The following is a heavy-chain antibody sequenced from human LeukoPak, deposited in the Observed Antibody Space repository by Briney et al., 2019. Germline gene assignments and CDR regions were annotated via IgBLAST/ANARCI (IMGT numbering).Heavy chain of an antibody. D-gene: IGHD3-22*01. V-gene: IGHV3-48*04. J-gene: IGHJ4*02. CDR1: GFSLSAYN. CDR2: ISSSSATI. CDR3: ARDFSTYYYDSSGYGHY. Sequence: GGSLRLSCEGSGFSLSAYNMNWVRQAPGKGLESVSYISSSSATIFYADSVKGRFTISRDNAKNSLYLQMNSLRAEDTAVYYCARDFSTYYYDSSGYGHYWGQGTLVTVSS.